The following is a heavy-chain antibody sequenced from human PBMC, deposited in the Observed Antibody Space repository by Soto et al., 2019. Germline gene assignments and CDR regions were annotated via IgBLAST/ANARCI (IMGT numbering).Heavy chain of an antibody. CDR2: IYYSGDT. CDR1: GDSISSGGYY. V-gene: IGHV4-31*03. D-gene: IGHD3-10*01. J-gene: IGHJ4*02. Sequence: SETLSLTCTVSGDSISSGGYYWNWIRQHPGKGLEWIGYIYYSGDTSYSPSLKNRIIISLDTSKNQFSLKLFSVTAADTAIYHCAKDPRYAPGSYRFEYCGQGALVPVSS. CDR3: AKDPRYAPGSYRFEY.